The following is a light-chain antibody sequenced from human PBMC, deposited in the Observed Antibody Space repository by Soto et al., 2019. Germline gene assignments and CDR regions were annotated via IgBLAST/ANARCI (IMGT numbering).Light chain of an antibody. Sequence: EIVLTQSPGTLSLSPGERATLSCRASQSFTGSYLAWYQQKPGQAPRLLIYGASSRATGIPDRFSGSGSGTDFTLTINRLEPEDSAVYFCQQYGSSPWTFGQGTNLEIK. J-gene: IGKJ1*01. CDR1: QSFTGSY. CDR2: GAS. V-gene: IGKV3-20*01. CDR3: QQYGSSPWT.